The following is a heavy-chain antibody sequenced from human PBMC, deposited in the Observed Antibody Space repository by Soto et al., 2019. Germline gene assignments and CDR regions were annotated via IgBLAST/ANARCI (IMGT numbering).Heavy chain of an antibody. CDR1: GFTFSSYE. Sequence: GGSLRLSCAASGFTFSSYEMNWVRQAPGKGLEWVSYISSSGATIYYADSVKGRFTVSRDNAKNSLYLQMNSLRAEDTAVYYCARDVLGASNYNHWGQGTLVTVSS. CDR2: ISSSGATI. V-gene: IGHV3-48*03. CDR3: ARDVLGASNYNH. D-gene: IGHD4-4*01. J-gene: IGHJ5*02.